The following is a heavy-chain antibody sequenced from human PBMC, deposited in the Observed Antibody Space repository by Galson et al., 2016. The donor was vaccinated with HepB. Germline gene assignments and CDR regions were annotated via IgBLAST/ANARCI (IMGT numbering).Heavy chain of an antibody. CDR1: GYTFTNYW. Sequence: QSGAEVKKPGDSLRISCVGSGYTFTNYWINWVRQMPGKGLEWIGRIDPSDSYTDYSPSFKGHVTISVDKSSTTAYLHWSSLKTSDTGTYYCAIVEWLIILGDSADTWGQGTVVTVTS. CDR2: IDPSDSYT. CDR3: AIVEWLIILGDSADT. V-gene: IGHV5-10-1*01. D-gene: IGHD6-19*01. J-gene: IGHJ1*01.